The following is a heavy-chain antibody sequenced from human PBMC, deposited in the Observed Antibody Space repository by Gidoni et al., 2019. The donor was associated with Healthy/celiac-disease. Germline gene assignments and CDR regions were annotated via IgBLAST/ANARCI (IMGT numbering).Heavy chain of an antibody. CDR1: GFSFSSYG. CDR2: IWDDGSNK. Sequence: QVQLVESGGGVVQPGRSLRLSCAAPGFSFSSYGMNWVRQAPGTGLEWVAVIWDDGSNKYYADSVKGRITISRDNSKNTLYLQMNSRRAEDTAVYYCARSGDGYPHDYYYGMDVWGQGTTVTVSS. CDR3: ARSGDGYPHDYYYGMDV. J-gene: IGHJ6*02. D-gene: IGHD3-3*01. V-gene: IGHV3-33*08.